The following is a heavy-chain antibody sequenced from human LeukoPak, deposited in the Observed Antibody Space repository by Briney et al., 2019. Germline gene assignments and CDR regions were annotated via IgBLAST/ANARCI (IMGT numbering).Heavy chain of an antibody. J-gene: IGHJ4*02. CDR2: IYYSGST. Sequence: SETLSPTCTVSGGSISSSSYYWGWIRQPPGKGLEWIGSIYYSGSTYYNPSLKSRVTISVDTSKNQFSLKLSSVTAADTAVYYCARQDSSSGGGAYWGQGTLVTVSS. D-gene: IGHD6-13*01. CDR1: GGSISSSSYY. V-gene: IGHV4-39*01. CDR3: ARQDSSSGGGAY.